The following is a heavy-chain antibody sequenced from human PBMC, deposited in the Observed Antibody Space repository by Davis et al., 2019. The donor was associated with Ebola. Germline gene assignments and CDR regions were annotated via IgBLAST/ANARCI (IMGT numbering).Heavy chain of an antibody. CDR1: GYSFSSHD. CDR2: MNPNSGNT. CDR3: TRAIARRRYGSWFDP. Sequence: ASVKVSCKASGYSFSSHDINWVRQATGQGLEWMGWMNPNSGNTGYAQKFQGRVTKTRDTSITTAYMELSSLSSDDTAVYYCTRAIARRRYGSWFDPWGQGTPVTVSS. J-gene: IGHJ5*02. D-gene: IGHD4-17*01. V-gene: IGHV1-8*01.